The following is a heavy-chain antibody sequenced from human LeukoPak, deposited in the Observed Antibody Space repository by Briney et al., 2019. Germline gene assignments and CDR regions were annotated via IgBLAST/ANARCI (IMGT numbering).Heavy chain of an antibody. CDR2: IYYSVST. Sequence: SETLSLTCFVSGDSVSSGGSYWSWIRQPPGKGLEWIGYIYYSVSTSYNPSLKSRVTISVDTSMKQFSLRLTSVTAADTALYYCARDPPTTGTFDYWGQGTLVTVSS. CDR3: ARDPPTTGTFDY. D-gene: IGHD1-14*01. CDR1: GDSVSSGGSY. J-gene: IGHJ4*02. V-gene: IGHV4-61*08.